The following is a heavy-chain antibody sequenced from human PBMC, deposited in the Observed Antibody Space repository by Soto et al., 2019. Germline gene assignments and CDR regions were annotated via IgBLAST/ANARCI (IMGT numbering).Heavy chain of an antibody. CDR2: ISYDGSNK. CDR1: GFTFSSYA. CDR3: ARGCSGGSCYSSYYYYGMDV. Sequence: GGSLRLSCVASGFTFSSYAMHWVRQAPGKGLEWVAVISYDGSNKYYADSVKGRFTISRDNSKNTLYLQMNSLRAEDTAVYYCARGCSGGSCYSSYYYYGMDVWGQGTTVTVSS. D-gene: IGHD2-15*01. J-gene: IGHJ6*02. V-gene: IGHV3-30-3*01.